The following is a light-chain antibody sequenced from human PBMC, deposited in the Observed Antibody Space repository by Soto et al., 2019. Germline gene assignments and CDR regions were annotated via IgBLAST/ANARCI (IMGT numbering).Light chain of an antibody. CDR3: QRYYSTPPFT. CDR2: WAA. J-gene: IGKJ3*01. V-gene: IGKV4-1*01. Sequence: DIVMTQSPDSLAVSLGETATINCKSSQSVLYSSNNKNYLAWYQQKPGQPPKLLIYWAATRESGVPDRYSGSGSGTDFTLTISSLQAEDVAVYYCQRYYSTPPFTFGPGTKVEIK. CDR1: QSVLYSSNNKNY.